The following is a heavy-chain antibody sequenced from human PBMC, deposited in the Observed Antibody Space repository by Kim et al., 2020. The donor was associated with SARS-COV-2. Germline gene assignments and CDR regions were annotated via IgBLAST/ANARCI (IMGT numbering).Heavy chain of an antibody. CDR2: ISGSGGST. V-gene: IGHV3-23*01. Sequence: GGSLRLSCAASGFTFSSYAMSWVRHAPGKGLEWVSAISGSGGSTYYADSVKGRFTISRDNSKNTLYLQMNSLRAEDTAVYYCAKLRFAHGSGSFDYWGQGTLVTVSS. J-gene: IGHJ4*02. CDR3: AKLRFAHGSGSFDY. CDR1: GFTFSSYA. D-gene: IGHD3-10*01.